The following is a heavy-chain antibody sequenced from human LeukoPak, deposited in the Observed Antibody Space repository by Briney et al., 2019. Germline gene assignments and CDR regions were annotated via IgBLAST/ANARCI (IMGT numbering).Heavy chain of an antibody. J-gene: IGHJ4*02. CDR2: IYHSGST. V-gene: IGHV4-38-2*02. CDR3: ARVDVDTAYYFDY. CDR1: GYSISSGYY. D-gene: IGHD5-18*01. Sequence: SETLSLTCTVSGYSISSGYYWGWIRQPPGKGLEWIGSIYHSGSTYYNPSLKSRVTISVDTSKNQFSLKLSSVTAADTAVYYCARVDVDTAYYFDYWGQGTLVTVSS.